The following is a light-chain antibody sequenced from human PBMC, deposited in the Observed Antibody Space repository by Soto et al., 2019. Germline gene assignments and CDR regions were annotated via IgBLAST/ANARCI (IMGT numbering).Light chain of an antibody. Sequence: EIVLTQSPGTLSLSPGERATLSCRASQSVSSSYLAWYQQKPGQAPRLLIYGASSRATGIPDRFSGSGSGTDFTLTISRLEPEDFAVYYCQQYGSSPWTFGQGTKVEIX. V-gene: IGKV3-20*01. CDR3: QQYGSSPWT. J-gene: IGKJ1*01. CDR1: QSVSSSY. CDR2: GAS.